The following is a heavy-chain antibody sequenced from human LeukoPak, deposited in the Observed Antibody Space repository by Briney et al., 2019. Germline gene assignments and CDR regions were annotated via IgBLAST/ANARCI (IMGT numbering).Heavy chain of an antibody. CDR2: ISTSSSYI. CDR1: GFTFSSYS. J-gene: IGHJ4*02. Sequence: GGSLRLSCAASGFTFSSYSMNWVRQAPGKGLEWVSFISTSSSYIHNADSVKGRFTISRDNAENSLYLQMNSLRAEDTAVYYCARGHWGLDSWGQGTLVSVSS. D-gene: IGHD7-27*01. CDR3: ARGHWGLDS. V-gene: IGHV3-21*01.